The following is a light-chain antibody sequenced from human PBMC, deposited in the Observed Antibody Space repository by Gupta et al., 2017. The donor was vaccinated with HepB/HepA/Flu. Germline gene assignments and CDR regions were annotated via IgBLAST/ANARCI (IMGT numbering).Light chain of an antibody. CDR3: QQTNSLPLT. CDR2: AAS. V-gene: IGKV1-12*01. CDR1: QDIRSW. Sequence: IQMTQSPSFVSASVGDRVTITCRASQDIRSWLAWYQQKPGSAPKLLIYAASTMESGVPSRFSVSGSGTDFALTISSLQPEDFATYYCQQTNSLPLTFGGGTKVEIK. J-gene: IGKJ4*01.